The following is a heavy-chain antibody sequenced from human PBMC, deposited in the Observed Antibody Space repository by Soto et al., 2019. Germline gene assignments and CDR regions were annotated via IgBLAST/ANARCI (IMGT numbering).Heavy chain of an antibody. V-gene: IGHV3-7*01. CDR3: ARDAEYSSGWYVGNYYGMDV. CDR2: IKQDGSEK. J-gene: IGHJ6*02. D-gene: IGHD6-19*01. Sequence: GGSLRLSCAASGFTFSSYWMSWVRQAPGKGLEWVANIKQDGSEKYYVDSVKGRFTISRDNAKNSLYLQMNSLRAEDTAVYSCARDAEYSSGWYVGNYYGMDVWGQGTTVTVSS. CDR1: GFTFSSYW.